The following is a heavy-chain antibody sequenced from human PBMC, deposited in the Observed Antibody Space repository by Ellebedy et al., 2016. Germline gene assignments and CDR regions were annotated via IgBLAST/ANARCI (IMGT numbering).Heavy chain of an antibody. D-gene: IGHD6-19*01. V-gene: IGHV3-23*01. CDR2: ISSAGSP. Sequence: GGSLRLSCAASGFTFSAYWMAWFRQAPGKGLEWVSTISSAGSPNYADSVRGRFTISRDSSKDTLYLEMDSLRADDTAIYYCAKCRHSTGCLLDSWGQGTLVTVSS. J-gene: IGHJ4*02. CDR1: GFTFSAYW. CDR3: AKCRHSTGCLLDS.